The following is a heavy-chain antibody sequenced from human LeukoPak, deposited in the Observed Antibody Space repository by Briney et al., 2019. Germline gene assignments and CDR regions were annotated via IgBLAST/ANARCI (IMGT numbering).Heavy chain of an antibody. V-gene: IGHV1-8*01. CDR1: GYTFTTYD. CDR2: MNPNSANT. Sequence: ASVKVSCKASGYTFTTYDINWVRQATGQGLEWMGRMNPNSANTAFAQKFHGRVTLTRNTSIGTAYMELTNLTSEDTAIYYCARGPPFWSGYGGFDFWGQGTLVTVSS. J-gene: IGHJ4*02. CDR3: ARGPPFWSGYGGFDF. D-gene: IGHD3-3*01.